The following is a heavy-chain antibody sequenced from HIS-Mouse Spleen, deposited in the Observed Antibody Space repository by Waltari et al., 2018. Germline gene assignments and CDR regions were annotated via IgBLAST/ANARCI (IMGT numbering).Heavy chain of an antibody. Sequence: QLQLQESGPGLLKPSETLSLTCAVYGGSFSGYYWSWIRQPPGKGLEWIGEINHSGSTNYNPSLKSRVTISEDTSKNQFSLKLSSVTAADTAVYYCARGPLGVKDYWGQGTLVTVSS. J-gene: IGHJ4*02. D-gene: IGHD7-27*01. CDR3: ARGPLGVKDY. CDR1: GGSFSGYY. V-gene: IGHV4-34*01. CDR2: INHSGST.